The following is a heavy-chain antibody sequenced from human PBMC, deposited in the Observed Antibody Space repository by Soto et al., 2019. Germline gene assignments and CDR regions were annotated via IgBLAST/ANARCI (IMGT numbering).Heavy chain of an antibody. V-gene: IGHV6-1*01. CDR3: ARVHGSGSYILRAFDI. Sequence: SQTLSLTFAISGDSVSSNSSAWNCISQSPSRGLEWLGRTYYRSKWYNDYAVSVKSRITINPDTSKNQFSLQLNSVTPEDTAVYYCARVHGSGSYILRAFDIWGQGTMVTVSS. CDR1: GDSVSSNSSA. J-gene: IGHJ3*02. CDR2: TYYRSKWYN. D-gene: IGHD3-10*01.